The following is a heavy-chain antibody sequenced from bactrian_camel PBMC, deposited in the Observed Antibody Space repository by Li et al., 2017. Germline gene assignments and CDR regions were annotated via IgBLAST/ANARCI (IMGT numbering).Heavy chain of an antibody. CDR1: GITETMCN. V-gene: IGHV3-3*01. J-gene: IGHJ6*01. D-gene: IGHD5*01. CDR2: ISWRGGSR. CDR3: AADRGVWGPLFGY. Sequence: HVQLVESGGGSVQVGGSLRLVCAASGITETMCNMGWYRQPPGKEREGVASISWRGGSRKYLDSVAGRFTIARDNTKNTVYLQMISLESEDTAVYYCAADRGVWGPLFGYWGQGTQVTVS.